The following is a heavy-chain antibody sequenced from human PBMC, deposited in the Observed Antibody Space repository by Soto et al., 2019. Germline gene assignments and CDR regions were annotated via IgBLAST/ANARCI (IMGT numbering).Heavy chain of an antibody. CDR2: IYPFDSDI. V-gene: IGHV5-51*01. CDR3: AILSTSPSKDLSYSYFSIDV. J-gene: IGHJ6*03. D-gene: IGHD3-9*01. CDR1: VYTFTNSW. Sequence: PGESLKISCQGSVYTFTNSWIAWVRQMSGKGLEYMGIIYPFDSDIRYNPSFQGHVTISADRSINTAFLHWSSLRASDTAMYYCAILSTSPSKDLSYSYFSIDVWGPGTTVTVSS.